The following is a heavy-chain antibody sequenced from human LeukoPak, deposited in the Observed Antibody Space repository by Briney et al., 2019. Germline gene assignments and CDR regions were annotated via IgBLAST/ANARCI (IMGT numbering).Heavy chain of an antibody. CDR2: IYYSGST. J-gene: IGHJ4*02. V-gene: IGHV4-39*01. D-gene: IGHD2-21*02. Sequence: SETLSLTCAVSGGSISDISSYWGWIRQPPGKGLEWIGRIYYSGSTRYNPSLKNRVTISVDTSTNQFSLWLKSVTAADTALYYCARHGSTAYFDYWGQGILVTVSS. CDR3: ARHGSTAYFDY. CDR1: GGSISDISSY.